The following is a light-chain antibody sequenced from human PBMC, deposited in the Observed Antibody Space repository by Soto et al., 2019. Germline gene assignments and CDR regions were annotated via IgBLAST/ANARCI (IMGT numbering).Light chain of an antibody. J-gene: IGKJ4*01. Sequence: DIQMTQSPSTLSGSVGDRVTITCRASQSISGCLAWYQQKAGKAPKLLIYKASSLESAVPSRFSGSGSGTAFTLTISSLHPDDFATYYCQQYNSYPLTFGGGTKVDIK. CDR3: QQYNSYPLT. CDR2: KAS. V-gene: IGKV1-5*03. CDR1: QSISGC.